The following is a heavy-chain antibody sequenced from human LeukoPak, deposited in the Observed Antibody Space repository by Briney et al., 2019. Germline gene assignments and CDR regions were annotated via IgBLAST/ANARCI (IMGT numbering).Heavy chain of an antibody. CDR3: AREIPAATVLFDY. V-gene: IGHV3-7*01. Sequence: PGGSLRLSCAASGFTFSSYWMSWVRQAPGKGLEWLANIKEDGNGNNYVDSVKGRFTISRDNAKSSLYLQMNSLRADDTAVYYCAREIPAATVLFDYWGQGALVTVSS. D-gene: IGHD6-25*01. CDR1: GFTFSSYW. J-gene: IGHJ4*02. CDR2: IKEDGNGN.